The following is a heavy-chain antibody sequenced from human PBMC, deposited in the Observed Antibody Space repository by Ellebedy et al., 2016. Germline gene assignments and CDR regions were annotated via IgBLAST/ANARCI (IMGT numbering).Heavy chain of an antibody. J-gene: IGHJ5*02. CDR3: ARDRPEDSSSWYYNWFDP. CDR1: GFTFSSYW. Sequence: LSLTCXASGFTFSSYWMSWVRQAPGKGLEWVANIKQDGSEKYYVDSVKGRFTISRDNAKNSLYLQMNSLRAEDTAVYYCARDRPEDSSSWYYNWFDPWGQGTLVTVSS. V-gene: IGHV3-7*01. CDR2: IKQDGSEK. D-gene: IGHD6-13*01.